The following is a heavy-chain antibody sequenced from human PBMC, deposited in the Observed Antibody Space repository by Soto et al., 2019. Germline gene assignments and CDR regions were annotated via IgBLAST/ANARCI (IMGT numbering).Heavy chain of an antibody. J-gene: IGHJ4*02. D-gene: IGHD5-18*01. V-gene: IGHV4-30-2*05. CDR3: ASIQLWPYYFDY. CDR1: GGSISSGGYS. Sequence: SETLSLTCAVSGGSISSGGYSWSWIRQPPGKGLEWIGYIYHSGSTYYNPSLKSRVTISVDTSKNQFSLKLSSVTAADTAVYYCASIQLWPYYFDYWGQGTLVTVSS. CDR2: IYHSGST.